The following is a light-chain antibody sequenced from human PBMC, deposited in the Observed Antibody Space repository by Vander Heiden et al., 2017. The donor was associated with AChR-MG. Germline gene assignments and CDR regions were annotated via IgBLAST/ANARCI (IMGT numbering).Light chain of an antibody. J-gene: IGLJ2*01. CDR3: AAWDYSLSGYVI. Sequence: QSVLTQPPSTSSTPGQRVTISCSGSSANIGSNFVYWYQQLPGTAPKLLIYRNNQRPSGVPDRFSGAKSGTSASLAISGLRSEDEADYYCAAWDYSLSGYVIFGGGTKLTVL. CDR1: SANIGSNF. CDR2: RNN. V-gene: IGLV1-47*01.